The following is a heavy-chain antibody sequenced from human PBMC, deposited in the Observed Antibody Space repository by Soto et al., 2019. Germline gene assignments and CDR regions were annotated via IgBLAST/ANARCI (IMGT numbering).Heavy chain of an antibody. J-gene: IGHJ1*01. Sequence: SVKVSCKASGYTFTSFPIHWVRQAPGQRLEWMGWINAGNGDTKYSQKFQGRVTVTRDTSASTAYMELISLRSEDTAVYYCTRAPRGDHWGKGTLVNVSS. V-gene: IGHV1-3*01. CDR2: INAGNGDT. CDR3: TRAPRGDH. CDR1: GYTFTSFP. D-gene: IGHD2-21*02.